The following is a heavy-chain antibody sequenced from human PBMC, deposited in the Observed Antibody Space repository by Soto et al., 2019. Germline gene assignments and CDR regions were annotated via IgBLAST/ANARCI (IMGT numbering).Heavy chain of an antibody. J-gene: IGHJ4*02. CDR1: GGSISSDY. Sequence: SETLSLTCTVSGGSISSDYWSWSRQPPGKGLEWIGYIYYSGSTNYNPSLKTRVTISIDTSKNQFSLKLNSVTAADTAVYYCAINTTQYWGQGTLVTISS. CDR3: AINTTQY. CDR2: IYYSGST. D-gene: IGHD2-2*01. V-gene: IGHV4-59*12.